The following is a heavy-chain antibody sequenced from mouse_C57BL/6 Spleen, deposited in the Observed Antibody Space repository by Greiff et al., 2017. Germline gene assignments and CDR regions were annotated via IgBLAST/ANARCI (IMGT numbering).Heavy chain of an antibody. J-gene: IGHJ4*01. V-gene: IGHV1-55*01. D-gene: IGHD1-1*01. CDR3: ARDHYYGSSSYAMDY. CDR1: GYTFTSYW. Sequence: QVQLKQPGAELVKPGASVKMSCKASGYTFTSYWITWVKQRPGQGLEWIGDIYPGSGSTNYNEKFKSKATLTVDTSSSTAYMQLSSLTSEDSAVYYCARDHYYGSSSYAMDYWGQGTSVTVSS. CDR2: IYPGSGST.